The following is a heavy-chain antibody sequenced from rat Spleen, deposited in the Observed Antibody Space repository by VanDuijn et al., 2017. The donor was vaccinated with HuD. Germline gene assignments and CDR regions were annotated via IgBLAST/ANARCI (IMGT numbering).Heavy chain of an antibody. CDR1: GFTFNNYG. D-gene: IGHD1-11*01. Sequence: EVQLVESGGGLVQPGRSLKLSCAASGFTFNNYGMAWVRQAPGKGLEWVASISTGGGSTYYRDSVKGRFTVSRDNAKSTLSLQMDSLRSEDTATYYCARRHYGYTDYFDYWGQGVMVPVSS. CDR3: ARRHYGYTDYFDY. J-gene: IGHJ2*01. CDR2: ISTGGGST. V-gene: IGHV5-29*01.